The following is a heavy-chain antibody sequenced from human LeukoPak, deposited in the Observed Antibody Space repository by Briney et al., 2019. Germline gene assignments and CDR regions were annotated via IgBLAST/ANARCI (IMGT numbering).Heavy chain of an antibody. Sequence: PSETLSLTCTVSGGSISSYYWSWIRQPPGKGLEWIGEIYHSGSTNYNPSLKSRVTISVDKSKNQFSLKLSSVTAADTAVYYCARDHPLYGDSFYFDYWGQGTLVTVSS. D-gene: IGHD4-17*01. CDR2: IYHSGST. CDR3: ARDHPLYGDSFYFDY. J-gene: IGHJ4*02. CDR1: GGSISSYY. V-gene: IGHV4-59*12.